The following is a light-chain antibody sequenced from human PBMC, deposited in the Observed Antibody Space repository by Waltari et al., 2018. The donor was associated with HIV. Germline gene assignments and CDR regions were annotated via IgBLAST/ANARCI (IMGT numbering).Light chain of an antibody. Sequence: DIVMIQSPESLAVSLGERATINCQSSQSVLYTSHNRNYLAWYQQKAGQPPKLLFSWASARDSGVPDRFRGSGSGTDFTLTIRSLQAEDVAVYYCQQYSTFPWTFGQGTKVEIK. CDR2: WAS. J-gene: IGKJ1*01. CDR1: QSVLYTSHNRNY. V-gene: IGKV4-1*01. CDR3: QQYSTFPWT.